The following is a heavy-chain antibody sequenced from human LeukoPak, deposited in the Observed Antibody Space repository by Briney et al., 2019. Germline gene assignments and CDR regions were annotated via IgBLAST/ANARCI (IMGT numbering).Heavy chain of an antibody. CDR3: TRGHMITFGGVVVLDY. D-gene: IGHD3-16*02. CDR2: INHSGGST. CDR1: GYPFTSYY. J-gene: IGHJ4*02. Sequence: ASVKVSCKASGYPFTSYYMHWVRQAPGQGLEWIGVINHSGGSTSYAQMFQGRVTMTRDTSTSTVYMELSSLRSEDTAVYYCTRGHMITFGGVVVLDYWGQGTLVTVSS. V-gene: IGHV1-46*01.